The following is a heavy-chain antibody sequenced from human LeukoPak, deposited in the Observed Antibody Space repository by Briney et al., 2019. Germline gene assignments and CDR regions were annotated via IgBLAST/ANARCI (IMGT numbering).Heavy chain of an antibody. CDR2: IYTSGST. CDR3: ASSSIAARNYYYYYMDV. D-gene: IGHD6-6*01. CDR1: GGSISSYY. Sequence: PSETLSLTCTVSGGSISSYYWSWIRQPAGKGLEWIGRIYTSGSTNHNPSLKSRVTMSVDTSKNQFSLKLSSVTAADTAVYYCASSSIAARNYYYYYMDVWGKGTTVTVSS. V-gene: IGHV4-4*07. J-gene: IGHJ6*03.